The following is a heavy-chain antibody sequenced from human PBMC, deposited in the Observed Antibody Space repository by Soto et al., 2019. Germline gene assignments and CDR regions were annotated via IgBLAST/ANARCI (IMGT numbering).Heavy chain of an antibody. CDR1: GGTFSSYA. D-gene: IGHD6-6*01. V-gene: IGHV1-69*01. CDR3: ARVWWYSSSSRLYYFDY. CDR2: IIPIFGTA. Sequence: QAQLVQSGAEVKKPGSSVKVSCKASGGTFSSYAISWVRQAPGQGLKWMGGIIPIFGTANYAQKFQGRVTITADESTSTAFMELSSLRSEDTAVYYCARVWWYSSSSRLYYFDYWGQGTLVTVSS. J-gene: IGHJ4*02.